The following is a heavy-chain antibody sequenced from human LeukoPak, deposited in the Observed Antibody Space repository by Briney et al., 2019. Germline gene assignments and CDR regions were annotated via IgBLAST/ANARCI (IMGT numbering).Heavy chain of an antibody. CDR3: AKEESGNWNDGAFDY. J-gene: IGHJ4*02. D-gene: IGHD1-20*01. V-gene: IGHV3-23*01. Sequence: GGSLRLSCAASGFTFISYSMNWVRQAPGKGLEWVSAISGSGGSTYYADSVKGRFTISRDNSKNTLYLQMNSLRAEDTAVYYCAKEESGNWNDGAFDYWGQGTLVTVSS. CDR1: GFTFISYS. CDR2: ISGSGGST.